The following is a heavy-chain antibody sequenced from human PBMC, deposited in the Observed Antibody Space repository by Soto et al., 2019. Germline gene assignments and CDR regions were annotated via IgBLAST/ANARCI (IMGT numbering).Heavy chain of an antibody. CDR3: AKSLGYYDILTGYYSYYYYMDV. V-gene: IGHV3-30*18. J-gene: IGHJ6*03. CDR1: GFTFSSYG. CDR2: ISYDGSNK. Sequence: GGSLRLSCAASGFTFSSYGMHWVRQAPGKGLEWVAVISYDGSNKYYADSVKGRFTISRDNSKNTLYLQMNSLRAEDTAVYYCAKSLGYYDILTGYYSYYYYMDVWGKGTTVTVSS. D-gene: IGHD3-9*01.